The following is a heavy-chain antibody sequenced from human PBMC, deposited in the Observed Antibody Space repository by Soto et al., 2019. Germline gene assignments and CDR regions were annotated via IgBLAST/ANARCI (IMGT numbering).Heavy chain of an antibody. D-gene: IGHD4-17*01. J-gene: IGHJ6*02. Sequence: QVQLVESGGGVVQPGRSLRLSCAASGFTFSSYGMHWVRQAPGKGLEWVAVIWYDGSNKYYADSVKGRFTISRDNSKNTLYLQMNSLRGEDTAVYYCARDRIDGDYHYYYYGMDVWGQGTTVTVSS. CDR1: GFTFSSYG. CDR2: IWYDGSNK. CDR3: ARDRIDGDYHYYYYGMDV. V-gene: IGHV3-33*01.